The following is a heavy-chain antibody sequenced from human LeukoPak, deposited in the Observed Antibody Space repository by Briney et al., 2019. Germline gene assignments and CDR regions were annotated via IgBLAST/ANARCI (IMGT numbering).Heavy chain of an antibody. CDR2: VRGGDAGT. D-gene: IGHD1-26*01. V-gene: IGHV3-23*01. J-gene: IGHJ4*02. CDR3: AKNRGGSYYSGSDY. CDR1: GFTFSSYA. Sequence: GGSLRLSCAASGFTFSSYAMNWVRQAPGKGLEWVSAVRGGDAGTSYADSVKGRFTISRDNSKNTLYLQMNSLRADDTAVYYCAKNRGGSYYSGSDYWGQGTLVTASS.